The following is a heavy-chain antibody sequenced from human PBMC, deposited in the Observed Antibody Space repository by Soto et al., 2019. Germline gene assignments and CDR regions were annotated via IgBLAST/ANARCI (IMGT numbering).Heavy chain of an antibody. CDR3: ARAGCDGGSCYTLVGLRYGMDV. CDR1: GFTFSSYA. J-gene: IGHJ6*02. V-gene: IGHV3-30-3*01. Sequence: QVQLVESGGGVVQPGRSQRLSCAASGFTFSSYAMYWVRQAPGKGLEWVAVISYDGNNKYYADSVKGRFTISRDNSKNTLYLQMNSLRAEDTAVCYCARAGCDGGSCYTLVGLRYGMDVWGQGTTVTVSS. D-gene: IGHD2-15*01. CDR2: ISYDGNNK.